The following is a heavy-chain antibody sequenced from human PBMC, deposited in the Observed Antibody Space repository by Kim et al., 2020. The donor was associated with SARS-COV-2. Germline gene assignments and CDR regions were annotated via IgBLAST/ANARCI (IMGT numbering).Heavy chain of an antibody. CDR3: ARDHVVVPAAHGMDV. V-gene: IGHV1-46*01. D-gene: IGHD2-2*01. CDR1: GYTFTSYY. Sequence: ASVKVSCKASGYTFTSYYMHWVRQAPGQGLEWMGIINPSGGSTSYAQKFQGRVTMTRDTSTSTVYMELSSLRSEDTAVYYCARDHVVVPAAHGMDVWGQGTAVAVSS. CDR2: INPSGGST. J-gene: IGHJ6*02.